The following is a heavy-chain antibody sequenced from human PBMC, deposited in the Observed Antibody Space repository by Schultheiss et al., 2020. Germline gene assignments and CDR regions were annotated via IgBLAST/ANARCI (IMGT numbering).Heavy chain of an antibody. D-gene: IGHD3-9*01. CDR2: INHSGST. CDR3: ARDLTKSDFDIYYYYYGMDV. V-gene: IGHV4-59*01. Sequence: SETLSLTCTVSGGSISSYYWSWIRQPPGKGLEWIGEINHSGSTNYNPSLKSRVTISVDTSKNQFSLKLSSVTAADTAVYYCARDLTKSDFDIYYYYYGMDVWGQGTTVTVSS. CDR1: GGSISSYY. J-gene: IGHJ6*02.